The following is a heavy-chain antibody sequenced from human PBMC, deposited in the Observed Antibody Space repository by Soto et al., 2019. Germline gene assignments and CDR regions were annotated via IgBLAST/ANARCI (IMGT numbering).Heavy chain of an antibody. J-gene: IGHJ4*02. Sequence: GGSLRLSCVASGFTFSDFWMKWVRQAPGKGLEWVANIKQDGSEKNYVDSVKGRFTISRDNAKNTLYLQMDSLRAEDMAVYYCARGRVEDSSGWATYFDYWGQGTLVTVSS. CDR2: IKQDGSEK. CDR3: ARGRVEDSSGWATYFDY. CDR1: GFTFSDFW. D-gene: IGHD6-19*01. V-gene: IGHV3-7*01.